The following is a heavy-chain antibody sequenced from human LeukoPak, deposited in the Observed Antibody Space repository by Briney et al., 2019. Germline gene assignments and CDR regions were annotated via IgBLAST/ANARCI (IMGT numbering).Heavy chain of an antibody. D-gene: IGHD1-26*01. Sequence: GGSLRLSCAASGFTFSSYSMNWVRQAPGKGLEWVSYISSSSSTIYYADSVKGRFTISRDNAKNSLYLQMNSLRAEDTAMYYCAREKVSYGTSWFDPWGQGTLVTVSS. CDR3: AREKVSYGTSWFDP. CDR2: ISSSSSTI. CDR1: GFTFSSYS. V-gene: IGHV3-48*01. J-gene: IGHJ5*02.